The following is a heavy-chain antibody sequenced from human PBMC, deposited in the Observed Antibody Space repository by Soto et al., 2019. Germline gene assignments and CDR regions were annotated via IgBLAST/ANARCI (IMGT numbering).Heavy chain of an antibody. CDR1: GFTFSSYA. V-gene: IGHV3-30-3*01. D-gene: IGHD4-17*01. J-gene: IGHJ4*02. CDR3: ARDGRPDIYGDYPWFDY. Sequence: QVQLVESGGGVVQPGRSLRLSCAASGFTFSSYAMHWVRQAPGKGLEWVAVISYDGSNKYYADSVKGRFTISRDNSKNTLYVQMNSLRAEDTAVYYCARDGRPDIYGDYPWFDYWGQGTLVTVSS. CDR2: ISYDGSNK.